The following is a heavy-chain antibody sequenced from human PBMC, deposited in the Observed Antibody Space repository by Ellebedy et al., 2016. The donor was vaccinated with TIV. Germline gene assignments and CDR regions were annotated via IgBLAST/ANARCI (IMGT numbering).Heavy chain of an antibody. Sequence: GESLKISCKLSGYNFSNYWIAWVRQMPGKGLEWMGFIYPGDSDTRYSPSSQGQVTISADKSINTAYLQLSSLKASDTAMYYCARMVCGSGWDGYFDPWGQGTLVTVSS. CDR3: ARMVCGSGWDGYFDP. V-gene: IGHV5-51*01. CDR1: GYNFSNYW. D-gene: IGHD6-19*01. CDR2: IYPGDSDT. J-gene: IGHJ5*02.